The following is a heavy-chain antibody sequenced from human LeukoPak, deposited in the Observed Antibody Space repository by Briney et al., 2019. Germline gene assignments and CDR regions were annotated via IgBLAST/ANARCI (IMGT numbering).Heavy chain of an antibody. D-gene: IGHD1-26*01. CDR3: ARASEVGTTYFDY. J-gene: IGHJ4*02. CDR1: GFTFSSYW. V-gene: IGHV3-7*05. Sequence: GGSLRLSCAASGFTFSSYWMSWVRQAPGKGLEWVANIKQDGSEKYYVDSVKGRFTISRDNAKNSLYLQMNSLRVEDTAVYYCARASEVGTTYFDYWGQGILVTVSS. CDR2: IKQDGSEK.